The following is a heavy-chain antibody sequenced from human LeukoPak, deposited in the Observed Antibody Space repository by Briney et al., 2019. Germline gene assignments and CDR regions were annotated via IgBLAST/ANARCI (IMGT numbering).Heavy chain of an antibody. D-gene: IGHD6-13*01. Sequence: GGSLRLSCAASGFTFSNYGMHWVRQAPGKGLEWVAVIWYDGSNKNYADSVKGRFTISRDNSKNTLYLRMNSQRAEDTAVYYCARSGYSSSWYYFDYWGQGTLVTVSS. J-gene: IGHJ4*02. CDR3: ARSGYSSSWYYFDY. V-gene: IGHV3-33*01. CDR2: IWYDGSNK. CDR1: GFTFSNYG.